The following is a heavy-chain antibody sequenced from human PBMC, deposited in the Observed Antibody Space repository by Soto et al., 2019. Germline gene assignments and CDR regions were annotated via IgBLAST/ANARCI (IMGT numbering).Heavy chain of an antibody. J-gene: IGHJ4*02. V-gene: IGHV3-30-3*01. CDR1: GFTFSSYA. CDR3: AREAETRSGWPIDY. CDR2: ISYDGSNK. D-gene: IGHD6-19*01. Sequence: QVQLVESGGGVVQPGRSLRLSCAASGFTFSSYAMHWVRQAPGKGLEWVAVISYDGSNKYYADSVKGRFTISRDNSKNTLYLQMNSLRAEDTAVYYCAREAETRSGWPIDYWGQGTLVTVSS.